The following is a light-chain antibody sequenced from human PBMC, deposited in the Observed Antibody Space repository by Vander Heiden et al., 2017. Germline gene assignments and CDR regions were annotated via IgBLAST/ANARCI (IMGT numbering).Light chain of an antibody. CDR3: AGWDDSLSGWV. V-gene: IGLV1-47*01. CDR1: SSNIGSYY. CDR2: RNN. Sequence: QPVLPQPPPASGTPGQRVTISCSGSSSNIGSYYVYWYQQLPGTAPKLLIYRNNQRPSGVPDRFSGSKSGTSASLAISGLRSEDEADYYCAGWDDSLSGWVFGGGTKLTVL. J-gene: IGLJ3*02.